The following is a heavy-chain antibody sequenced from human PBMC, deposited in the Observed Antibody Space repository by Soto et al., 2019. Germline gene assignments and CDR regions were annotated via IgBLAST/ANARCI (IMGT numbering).Heavy chain of an antibody. CDR1: GFRFDDYG. D-gene: IGHD2-15*01. CDR3: AKSMGGTANGMAV. CDR2: ISYYSGSI. Sequence: EVQLVESGGGLVQPGRSLRLSCAASGFRFDDYGMHWVRQVPGKGLEWVSGISYYSGSIGYADSVKGRITISRDNAKNSLQLQMNSLRAEETAVYYSAKSMGGTANGMAVWGQGTTVTVSS. J-gene: IGHJ6*02. V-gene: IGHV3-9*01.